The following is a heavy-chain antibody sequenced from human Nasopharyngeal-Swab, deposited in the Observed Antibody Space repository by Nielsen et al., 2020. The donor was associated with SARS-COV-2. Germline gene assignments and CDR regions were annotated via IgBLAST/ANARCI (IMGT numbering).Heavy chain of an antibody. Sequence: GESLKISCAASGFTFSSYWMSWVRQAPGKGLEWVANIKQDGSEKYYVDSVKGRFTISRDNAKNSLYLQMNSLRAEDTAVYYCARATIVATIFGYCYYYYMDVWGKGTTVTVSS. CDR1: GFTFSSYW. D-gene: IGHD5-12*01. CDR2: IKQDGSEK. V-gene: IGHV3-7*01. CDR3: ARATIVATIFGYCYYYYMDV. J-gene: IGHJ6*03.